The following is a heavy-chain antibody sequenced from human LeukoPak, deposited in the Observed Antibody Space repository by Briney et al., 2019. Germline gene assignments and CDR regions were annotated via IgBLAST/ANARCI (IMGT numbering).Heavy chain of an antibody. Sequence: ANIKRDGSEKYYVDSVKGRFTISRDNAKSSLYLQMNSLRAEDTAVYYCARDWDRVNKGDYWGQGTLVTVSS. V-gene: IGHV3-7*01. CDR2: IKRDGSEK. J-gene: IGHJ4*02. D-gene: IGHD1-26*01. CDR3: ARDWDRVNKGDY.